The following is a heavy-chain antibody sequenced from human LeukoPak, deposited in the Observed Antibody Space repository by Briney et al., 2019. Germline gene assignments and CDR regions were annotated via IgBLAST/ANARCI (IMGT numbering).Heavy chain of an antibody. Sequence: SETLSLTCTVSGGSISSGSYYWSWIRQPAGKGLEWIGRIYTSGSTNYNPSLKSRVTISVDTSKNQFSLKLSSVTAADTAVYYCARGGGSYKGYYFDYWGQGTLVTVSS. CDR3: ARGGGSYKGYYFDY. J-gene: IGHJ4*02. CDR1: GGSISSGSYY. D-gene: IGHD1-26*01. CDR2: IYTSGST. V-gene: IGHV4-61*02.